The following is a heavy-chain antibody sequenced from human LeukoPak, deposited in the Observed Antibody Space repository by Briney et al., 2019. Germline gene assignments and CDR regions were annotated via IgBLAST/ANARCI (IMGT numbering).Heavy chain of an antibody. CDR3: ARAGPGIAVAGRKKESNWFDP. D-gene: IGHD6-19*01. V-gene: IGHV4-30-4*01. CDR1: GGSISSGDYY. J-gene: IGHJ5*02. CDR2: IYHSGST. Sequence: NPSQTLSLTCTVSGGSISSGDYYWSWIRQPPGKGLEWIGYIYHSGSTHFNPSLKSRVTISVDTSKNQFSPKLSSVTAADKAVYYCARAGPGIAVAGRKKESNWFDPWGQGTLVTVSS.